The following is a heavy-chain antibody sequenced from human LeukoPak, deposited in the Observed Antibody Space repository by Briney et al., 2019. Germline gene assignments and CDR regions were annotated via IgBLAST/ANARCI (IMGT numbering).Heavy chain of an antibody. CDR2: ISSYNGNT. D-gene: IGHD3-3*01. J-gene: IGHJ6*03. CDR3: AGVYDFWSDYWYYMDV. V-gene: IGHV1-18*01. Sequence: ASVKVSCKASGYTFSTYSVSWVRQAPGQGLEWMGWISSYNGNTHFAQKFQGRITMTTDTSTSTAYMELRSLRSDDTAVYYCAGVYDFWSDYWYYMDVWGKGTTVTVSS. CDR1: GYTFSTYS.